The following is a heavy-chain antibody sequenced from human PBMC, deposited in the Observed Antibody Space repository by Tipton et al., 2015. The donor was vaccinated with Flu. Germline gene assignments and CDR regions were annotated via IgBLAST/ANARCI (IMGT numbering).Heavy chain of an antibody. D-gene: IGHD3-10*01. J-gene: IGHJ4*02. Sequence: QLMQSGPEVKKPGASVKVSCKASGYTFTSYGISWVRQAPGQGLEWMGWISAYNGNTNYAQKLQGRVTMTTDTSTSTAYMELRSLRSDDTAVYYCARGAGEYYYGSGSYSNFDYWGQGTLVTVSS. CDR3: ARGAGEYYYGSGSYSNFDY. V-gene: IGHV1-18*01. CDR1: GYTFTSYG. CDR2: ISAYNGNT.